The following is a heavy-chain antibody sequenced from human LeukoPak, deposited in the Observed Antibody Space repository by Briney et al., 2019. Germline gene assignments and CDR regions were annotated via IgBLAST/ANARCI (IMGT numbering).Heavy chain of an antibody. D-gene: IGHD3-3*01. CDR3: AEDGIRDPDFWNGYLHTYFDY. CDR2: ISSSGSTI. Sequence: GGSLRLSCAASGFTFSDYYMSWIRYAPGQGLQWFPYISSSGSTIYYADSVKGRFTISRDNAKNSLYLQMNSLRAEDTAVFFRAEDGIRDPDFWNGYLHTYFDYWGQGTLVTVSS. J-gene: IGHJ4*02. V-gene: IGHV3-11*01. CDR1: GFTFSDYY.